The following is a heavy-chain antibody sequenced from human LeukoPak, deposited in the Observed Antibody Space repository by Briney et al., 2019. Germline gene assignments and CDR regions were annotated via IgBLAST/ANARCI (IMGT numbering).Heavy chain of an antibody. D-gene: IGHD2-21*01. CDR1: GYTFTGYY. CDR3: ARVSTAHTYYYYYMDV. J-gene: IGHJ6*03. CDR2: ISAYNGNT. Sequence: ASVKVSCKASGYTFTGYYMHWVRQAPGQWLEWMGWISAYNGNTNYAQKLQGRVTMTTDTSTSTAYMELRSLRSDDTAVYYCARVSTAHTYYYYYMDVWGKGTTVTVSS. V-gene: IGHV1-18*04.